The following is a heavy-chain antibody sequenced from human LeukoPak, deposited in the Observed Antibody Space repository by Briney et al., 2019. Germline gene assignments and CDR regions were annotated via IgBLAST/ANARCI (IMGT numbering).Heavy chain of an antibody. V-gene: IGHV1-8*01. J-gene: IGHJ4*02. CDR1: GYTFTSYD. CDR2: MNPNSGNT. D-gene: IGHD3-10*01. Sequence: GASVKVSCKASGYTFTSYDINWVRQATGQGLEWMGGMNPNSGNTGYAQKFQGRVTMTRNTSISTAYMELSSLRSEDTAVYYCARGSRSEGRLWFGELFDYWGQGTLVTVSS. CDR3: ARGSRSEGRLWFGELFDY.